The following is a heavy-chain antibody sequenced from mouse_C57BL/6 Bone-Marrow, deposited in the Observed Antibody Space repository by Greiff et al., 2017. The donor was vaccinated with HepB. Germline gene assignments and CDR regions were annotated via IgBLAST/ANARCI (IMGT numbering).Heavy chain of an antibody. CDR3: ARQRITTVYFDY. CDR1: GFTFSSYG. D-gene: IGHD1-1*01. J-gene: IGHJ2*01. CDR2: ISSGGSYT. V-gene: IGHV5-6*02. Sequence: EVKLVESGGDLVKPGGSLKLSCAASGFTFSSYGMSWVRQTPDKRLEWVATISSGGSYTYYPDSVKGRFTISRDNAKNTLYLQMSSLKSEDTAMYYGARQRITTVYFDYWGQGTTLTVSS.